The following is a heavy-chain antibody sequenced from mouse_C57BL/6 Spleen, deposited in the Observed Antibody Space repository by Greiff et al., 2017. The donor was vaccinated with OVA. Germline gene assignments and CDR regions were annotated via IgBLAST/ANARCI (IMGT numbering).Heavy chain of an antibody. CDR2: IDPSDSYT. V-gene: IGHV1-50*01. J-gene: IGHJ3*01. D-gene: IGHD2-4*01. CDR3: ARRDYYDYDAGFAY. Sequence: QVQLQQPGAELVKPGASVKLSCKASGYTFTSYWMQWVKQRPGQGLEWIGEIDPSDSYTNYNQKFKGKATLTVDTSSSTAYMQLSSLTSEDSAVYYCARRDYYDYDAGFAYWGQGTLVTVSA. CDR1: GYTFTSYW.